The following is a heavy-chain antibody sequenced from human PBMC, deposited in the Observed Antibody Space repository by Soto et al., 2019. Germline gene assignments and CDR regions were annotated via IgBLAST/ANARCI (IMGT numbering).Heavy chain of an antibody. D-gene: IGHD3-10*01. CDR1: GLTFSDHY. Sequence: QVQLVVSGGGLVKPGGSLRLSCAASGLTFSDHYMTWIRQAPGKGLEWISYISSSAGTIYYADSVKGRFTISRDNGKNSLYLQMTNLRAEDTAVYYCARAPYFGSGTDYYYALDVWGQGTTVTVSS. CDR2: ISSSAGTI. CDR3: ARAPYFGSGTDYYYALDV. V-gene: IGHV3-11*01. J-gene: IGHJ6*02.